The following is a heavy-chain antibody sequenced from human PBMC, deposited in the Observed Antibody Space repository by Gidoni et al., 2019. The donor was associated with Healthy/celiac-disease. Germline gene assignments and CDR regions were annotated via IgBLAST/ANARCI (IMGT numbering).Heavy chain of an antibody. CDR1: GFTFSSYG. CDR2: IWYDGSNK. D-gene: IGHD6-13*01. V-gene: IGHV3-33*01. Sequence: QVQLVESGGGVVQPGRSLRLSCAASGFTFSSYGMHWVRQAPGKGLEWVAVIWYDGSNKYYADSVKGRFTISRDNSKNTLYLQMNSLRAEDTAVYYCARRESSSWSSLRGYYYYGMDVWGQGTTVTVSS. CDR3: ARRESSSWSSLRGYYYYGMDV. J-gene: IGHJ6*02.